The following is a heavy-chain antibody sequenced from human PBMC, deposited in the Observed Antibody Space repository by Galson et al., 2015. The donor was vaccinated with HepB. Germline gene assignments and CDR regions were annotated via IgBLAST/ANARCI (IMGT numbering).Heavy chain of an antibody. Sequence: SLRLSCAASGFTLSSYAMSWVRQAPGKGLEWVSTISGSGGSTYYADSVKGRFTISRDNSKNTLYLQMNSLRAEDTAVYYCSKDQYYYGSGYDGAFDIWGQGTMVTVSS. CDR2: ISGSGGST. D-gene: IGHD3-10*01. V-gene: IGHV3-23*01. J-gene: IGHJ3*02. CDR3: SKDQYYYGSGYDGAFDI. CDR1: GFTLSSYA.